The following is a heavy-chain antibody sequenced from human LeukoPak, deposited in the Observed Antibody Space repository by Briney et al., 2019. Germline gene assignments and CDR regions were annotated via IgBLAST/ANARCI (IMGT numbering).Heavy chain of an antibody. CDR3: ARQSMVRGVISFDC. CDR2: IYTSGST. V-gene: IGHV4-61*02. Sequence: SETLSLTCAVSGYSISSGSYYWSWIRQPAGKGLEWIGRIYTSGSTNYNPSLRSRVTISVDTSKNQFSLKLTSVTAADTAVYYCARQSMVRGVISFDCWGQGTLVTVSS. J-gene: IGHJ4*02. CDR1: GYSISSGSYY. D-gene: IGHD3-10*01.